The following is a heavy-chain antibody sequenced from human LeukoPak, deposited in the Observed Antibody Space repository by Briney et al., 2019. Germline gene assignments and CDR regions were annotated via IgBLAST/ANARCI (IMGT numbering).Heavy chain of an antibody. V-gene: IGHV3-11*01. Sequence: GGSLRLSCAASGFTFSDYYMSWIRQAPGKGLEWVSYISSSGSTIYYADSVKGRFTISRDNAKNSLYLQMNSLRAEDTAVYYCAKEGYYYDSSGYWGGFLDYWGQGTLVTVSS. CDR2: ISSSGSTI. D-gene: IGHD3-22*01. CDR3: AKEGYYYDSSGYWGGFLDY. J-gene: IGHJ4*02. CDR1: GFTFSDYY.